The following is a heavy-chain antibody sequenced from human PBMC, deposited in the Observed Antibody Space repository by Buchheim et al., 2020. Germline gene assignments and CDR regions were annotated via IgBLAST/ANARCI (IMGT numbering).Heavy chain of an antibody. CDR2: IYYSGST. J-gene: IGHJ4*02. Sequence: QVQLQESGPGLVKPSETLSLTCTVSGGSISSYYWSWIRQPPGKGLERIGYIYYSGSTNYNPSLKSRVTISVATSKNQFHLTLSSVTAADTAVYYCARVVKSWVTNYFDYWGQGTL. CDR3: ARVVKSWVTNYFDY. V-gene: IGHV4-59*01. CDR1: GGSISSYY. D-gene: IGHD4-17*01.